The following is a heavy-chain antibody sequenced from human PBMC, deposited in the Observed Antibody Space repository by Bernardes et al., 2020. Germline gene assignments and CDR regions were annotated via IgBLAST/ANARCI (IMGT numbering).Heavy chain of an antibody. CDR2: ISGSGGGIT. V-gene: IGHV3-23*01. CDR3: ARQTTYSSGPLYYFDY. D-gene: IGHD6-19*01. J-gene: IGHJ4*02. Sequence: GGSLRLSCAASGFTVTTHVMRWVLPSPGKGLEWVSRISGSGGGITHNADSVRGRFTISRDNSENTLYLQMNSLRAEDTAVYYCARQTTYSSGPLYYFDYWGQGTLVTVSS. CDR1: GFTVTTHV.